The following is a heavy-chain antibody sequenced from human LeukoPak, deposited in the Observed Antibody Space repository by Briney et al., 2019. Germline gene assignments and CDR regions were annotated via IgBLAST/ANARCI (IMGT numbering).Heavy chain of an antibody. J-gene: IGHJ5*02. CDR1: GFSLSTSGVG. D-gene: IGHD3-9*01. CDR2: IYWDDDK. V-gene: IGHV2-5*02. CDR3: AHISHDILTGYWDWFDP. Sequence: SGPTLVNPTQTLTLTCTFSGFSLSTSGVGVGWIRQPPGKALEWLAHIYWDDDKRYSPSLKSRLTITKDTSKNQVVLTMTNMDPVDTAAYYCAHISHDILTGYWDWFDPWGQGTLVTVSS.